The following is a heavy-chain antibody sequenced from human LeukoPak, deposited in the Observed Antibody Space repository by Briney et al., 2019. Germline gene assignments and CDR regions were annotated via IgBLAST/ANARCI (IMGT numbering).Heavy chain of an antibody. V-gene: IGHV3-33*01. J-gene: IGHJ4*02. Sequence: GSSLRLSCAASGFRFSIYGMHWVRQAPGKGLEWVPVIWYDGSKKYYADSVKARFTISRDNTENTVYLQMNSLRAEDTAVYYCARADYDVLTGYSGGYFDYWGQGTLVTVSS. D-gene: IGHD3-9*01. CDR3: ARADYDVLTGYSGGYFDY. CDR2: IWYDGSKK. CDR1: GFRFSIYG.